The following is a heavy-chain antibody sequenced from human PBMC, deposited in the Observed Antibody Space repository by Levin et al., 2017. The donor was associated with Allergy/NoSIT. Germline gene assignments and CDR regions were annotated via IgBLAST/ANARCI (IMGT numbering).Heavy chain of an antibody. CDR2: IYHSGST. D-gene: IGHD3-3*01. V-gene: IGHV4-30-2*01. Sequence: SCAVSGGSISSGGYSWSWIRQPPGKGLEWIGYIYHSGSTYYNPSLKSRVTISVDRSKNQFSLKLSSVTAADTAVYYCARGYYDFWNYYGMDVWGQGTTVTVSS. J-gene: IGHJ6*02. CDR1: GGSISSGGYS. CDR3: ARGYYDFWNYYGMDV.